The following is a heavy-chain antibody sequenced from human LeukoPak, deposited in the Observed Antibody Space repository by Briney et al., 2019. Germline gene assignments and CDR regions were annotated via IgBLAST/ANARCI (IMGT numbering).Heavy chain of an antibody. CDR2: IKKDGTEK. CDR1: GFTFSSYW. J-gene: IGHJ5*02. CDR3: AREGGSGWYSGWFDP. Sequence: QPGGSLRLSCAASGFTFSSYWMSWVRQAPGKGLEWVANIKKDGTEKKYVDSVKGRFTISRDNAKNSLYLQMNSLRAEDTALYYCAREGGSGWYSGWFDPWGQGTLVTVSS. V-gene: IGHV3-7*01. D-gene: IGHD6-19*01.